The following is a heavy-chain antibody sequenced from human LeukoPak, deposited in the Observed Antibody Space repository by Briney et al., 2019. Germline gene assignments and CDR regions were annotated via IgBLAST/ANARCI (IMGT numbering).Heavy chain of an antibody. J-gene: IGHJ6*02. V-gene: IGHV3-53*01. D-gene: IGHD3-10*01. CDR1: GFTVSSNY. Sequence: GGSLRLSCAASGFTVSSNYMSWVRQAPGKGLEWVSVIYSGGSTYYADSVKGRFTISRDNSKNTLYLQMNSLRAEDTAVYYCARVLLWFGELLRSGMDVWGQGTTVTVSS. CDR2: IYSGGST. CDR3: ARVLLWFGELLRSGMDV.